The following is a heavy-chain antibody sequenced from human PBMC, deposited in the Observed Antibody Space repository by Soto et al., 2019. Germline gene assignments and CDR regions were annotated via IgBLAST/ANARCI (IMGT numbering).Heavy chain of an antibody. CDR3: AKCPGVAAAGPPFDP. Sequence: PGGSLRLSCAASGFTFSSYGIHWVRQAPGKGLEWVAVISYDGINKYYADSVKGRFTISRDNSKNTLYLQMNSLRAEDSAVYYCAKCPGVAAAGPPFDPFGQRTLVTFCS. D-gene: IGHD6-13*01. V-gene: IGHV3-30*18. J-gene: IGHJ5*02. CDR2: ISYDGINK. CDR1: GFTFSSYG.